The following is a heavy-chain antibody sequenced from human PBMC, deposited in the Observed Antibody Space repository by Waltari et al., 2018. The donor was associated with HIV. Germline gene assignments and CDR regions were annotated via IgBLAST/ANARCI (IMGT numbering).Heavy chain of an antibody. Sequence: QFKLQESGPRLRKPSETLSLTCTISGGSMNTSDYYWGWVRPPPGKGLEWIGNIHYNGRTFYNPSLQSRVTLSLDKSDNQFFLNFISVIAADTAVYYCARDSGLFMYDSRRAVLNWFDPWGQGLLVTVSS. CDR1: GGSMNTSDYY. CDR2: IHYNGRT. D-gene: IGHD3-9*01. V-gene: IGHV4-39*07. J-gene: IGHJ5*02. CDR3: ARDSGLFMYDSRRAVLNWFDP.